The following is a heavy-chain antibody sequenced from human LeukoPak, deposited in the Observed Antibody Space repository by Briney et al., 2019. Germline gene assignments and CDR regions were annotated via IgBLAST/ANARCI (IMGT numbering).Heavy chain of an antibody. CDR1: GFTFSSYS. CDR3: AREGEYCSGGSCADFDY. J-gene: IGHJ4*02. V-gene: IGHV3-21*01. D-gene: IGHD2-15*01. Sequence: GGSLRLSCAASGFTFSSYSLNWVRQAPGKVLEWVSSISITSSYIYYADSVKGRFTISRDNAKNSLYLQMNSLRAEDTAVYYCAREGEYCSGGSCADFDYWGQGTLVTVSS. CDR2: ISITSSYI.